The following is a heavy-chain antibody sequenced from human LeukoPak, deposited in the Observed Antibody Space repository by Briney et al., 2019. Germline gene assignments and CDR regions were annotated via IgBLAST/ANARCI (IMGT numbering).Heavy chain of an antibody. CDR1: GFTFSRAW. Sequence: GGSLRLSCAASGFTFSRAWMSWVRQAPGKGLEWVANIKEDGSEDYYADSVKGRFAISKDNAKNSLYLQMNNLRAEDTAMYYCARRVVIPAAPYYFDYWGQGTLVTVSS. J-gene: IGHJ4*02. D-gene: IGHD2-2*01. CDR3: ARRVVIPAAPYYFDY. V-gene: IGHV3-7*01. CDR2: IKEDGSED.